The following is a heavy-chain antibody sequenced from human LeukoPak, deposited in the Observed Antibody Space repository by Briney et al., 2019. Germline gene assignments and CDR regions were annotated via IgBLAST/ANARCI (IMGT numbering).Heavy chain of an antibody. CDR1: GFIVSSNY. Sequence: GGSLRLSCAASGFIVSSNYMSWVRQAPGKGLEWVSTIYSGGSTYYADSVKGRFTISRDNSQNTLYLQMNSLRAEDTAPYYCSRAATLAGPFDFWGQGTLVTVSA. CDR2: IYSGGST. CDR3: SRAATLAGPFDF. V-gene: IGHV3-53*01. J-gene: IGHJ4*01. D-gene: IGHD6-13*01.